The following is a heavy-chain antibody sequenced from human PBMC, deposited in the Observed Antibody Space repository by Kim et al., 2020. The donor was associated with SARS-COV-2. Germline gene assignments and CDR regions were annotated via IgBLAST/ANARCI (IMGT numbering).Heavy chain of an antibody. D-gene: IGHD1-1*01. CDR1: GFGFRSYW. CDR2: IKLDGSEK. CDR3: VSTNTFDY. V-gene: IGHV3-7*05. J-gene: IGHJ4*02. Sequence: EGSLRLSCAASGFGFRSYWMSWVRQAPGKGLEWVANIKLDGSEKNYVDSVKGRFTISRDNAKNSLSLQMNSLRADDTAVYYCVSTNTFDYWGQGTLVTVSS.